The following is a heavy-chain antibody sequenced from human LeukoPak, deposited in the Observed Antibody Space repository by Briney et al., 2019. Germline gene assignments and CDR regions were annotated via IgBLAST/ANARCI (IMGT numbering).Heavy chain of an antibody. Sequence: GRSLRLSCAASGFTFSNFGMHWVRQAPGKGLEWVAVISYDGSNKHYADSVQGRFSISRDNYKNTVYLQMNSLRVEDTAVYYCAKGWNTVDYWGQGTLVTVSS. V-gene: IGHV3-30*18. CDR3: AKGWNTVDY. D-gene: IGHD4-17*01. J-gene: IGHJ4*02. CDR1: GFTFSNFG. CDR2: ISYDGSNK.